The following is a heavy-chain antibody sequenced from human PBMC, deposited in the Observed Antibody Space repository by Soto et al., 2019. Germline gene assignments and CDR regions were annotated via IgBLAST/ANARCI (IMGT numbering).Heavy chain of an antibody. V-gene: IGHV3-33*01. Sequence: QVQLVESGGGVVQPGRSLRLSCAASGFTFSSYGMHWVRQAPGKGLEWVAVIWYDGSNKYYADSVKGRFTISRDNSMTTLYLQMNSLRVEDTAVYYCAIYRYSSGWYDLDYWGQGTLVTVSS. CDR3: AIYRYSSGWYDLDY. CDR2: IWYDGSNK. CDR1: GFTFSSYG. D-gene: IGHD6-19*01. J-gene: IGHJ4*02.